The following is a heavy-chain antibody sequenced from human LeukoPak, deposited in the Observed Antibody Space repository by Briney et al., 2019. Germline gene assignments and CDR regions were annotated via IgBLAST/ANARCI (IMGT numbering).Heavy chain of an antibody. CDR2: ISGSGAST. J-gene: IGHJ4*02. D-gene: IGHD2-15*01. CDR3: AKARYCSGGSCNFDY. Sequence: GGSLRLSCAASGFTFYSYAMSWVRQAPGKGLEWVSAISGSGASTYYADSVQGRFTITRDNSKNTLYLQMNSLRAEDTAVYYCAKARYCSGGSCNFDYWGKGTLVTSSS. V-gene: IGHV3-23*01. CDR1: GFTFYSYA.